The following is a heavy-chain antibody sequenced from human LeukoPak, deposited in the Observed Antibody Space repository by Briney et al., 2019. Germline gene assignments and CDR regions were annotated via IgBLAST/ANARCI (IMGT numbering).Heavy chain of an antibody. CDR1: GYTFTSYY. J-gene: IGHJ4*02. V-gene: IGHV1-46*01. CDR3: ASEKLAGTSPHGY. CDR2: INPSGGST. Sequence: GASVKVSCKASGYTFTSYYMHWVRQAPGQGLEWMGIINPSGGSTSYAQKFQGRVTMTRDMSTSTVYMELSSPRSEDTAVYYCASEKLAGTSPHGYWGQGTLVTVSS. D-gene: IGHD6-19*01.